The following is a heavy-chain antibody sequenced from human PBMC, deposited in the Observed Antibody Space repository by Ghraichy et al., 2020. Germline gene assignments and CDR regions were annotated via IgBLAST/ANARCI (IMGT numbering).Heavy chain of an antibody. CDR3: ARYGMASVVRWFDP. D-gene: IGHD6-13*01. CDR1: GFTFSSYA. Sequence: GGSLRLSCAASGFTFSSYAMIWVRQAPGKGLEWVSVIGGDSGSIDYADSVKGRFTISRDNSKNTLYLEMNSLRAEDTAVYHCARYGMASVVRWFDPWGQGTLVTVSS. V-gene: IGHV3-23*01. J-gene: IGHJ5*02. CDR2: IGGDSGSI.